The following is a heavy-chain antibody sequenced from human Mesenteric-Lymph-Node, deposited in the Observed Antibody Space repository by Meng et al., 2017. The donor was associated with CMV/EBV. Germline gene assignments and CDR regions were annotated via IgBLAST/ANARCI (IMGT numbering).Heavy chain of an antibody. J-gene: IGHJ4*02. CDR3: ARDSYRGTYSDIDY. V-gene: IGHV1-18*01. D-gene: IGHD1-26*01. Sequence: ASVKVSCKASGYSFSSYAFSWVRQAPGQGLAWMGWISAYNGNTNYAQKVQGRVTMTTDTSTSTAYMELRSLRSDDTAVYYCARDSYRGTYSDIDYWGQGTLVTVSS. CDR2: ISAYNGNT. CDR1: GYSFSSYA.